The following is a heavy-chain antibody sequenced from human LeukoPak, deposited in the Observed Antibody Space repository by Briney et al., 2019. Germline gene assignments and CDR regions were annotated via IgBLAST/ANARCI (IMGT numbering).Heavy chain of an antibody. CDR3: ARGPHGRIYDILTGFDY. Sequence: PVASVKVSCKASGYTFTGHSMYWVRQAPGQGLEWMGWIKPNSGGTNYAQKFQGRVTMTRDTSISTAYMELSRLRSDDTAVYYCARGPHGRIYDILTGFDYWGQGTLVTVSS. J-gene: IGHJ4*02. D-gene: IGHD3-9*01. V-gene: IGHV1-2*02. CDR2: IKPNSGGT. CDR1: GYTFTGHS.